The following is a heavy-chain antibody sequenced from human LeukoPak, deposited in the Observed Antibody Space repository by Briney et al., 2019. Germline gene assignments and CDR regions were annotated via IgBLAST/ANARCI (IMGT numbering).Heavy chain of an antibody. CDR2: IYYSGST. V-gene: IGHV4-59*08. J-gene: IGHJ4*02. CDR3: ARHDPYDSSGPYFDY. D-gene: IGHD3-22*01. Sequence: SETLSLTCSVSGGYIGTYYWTWIRQPPGKGLEWIGYIYYSGSTNYNPSLKSRVTISVDTSKNQFSLKLSSVTAADTAVYYCARHDPYDSSGPYFDYWGQGTLVTVSS. CDR1: GGYIGTYY.